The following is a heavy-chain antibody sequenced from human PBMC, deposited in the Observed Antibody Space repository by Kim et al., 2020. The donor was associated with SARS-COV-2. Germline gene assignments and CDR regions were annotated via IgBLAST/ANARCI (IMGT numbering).Heavy chain of an antibody. V-gene: IGHV3-53*01. Sequence: GGSLRLSCAASRLSATSDYMNWVRQAPGKGLEWVGLAYNGGEEYADSVKGRFTISRDISRNTIFLHLRNLRAEDTAVYYCARSPIRYYGMDVWGQGTTGT. CDR3: ARSPIRYYGMDV. J-gene: IGHJ6*02. D-gene: IGHD3-9*01. CDR1: RLSATSDY. CDR2: AYNGGE.